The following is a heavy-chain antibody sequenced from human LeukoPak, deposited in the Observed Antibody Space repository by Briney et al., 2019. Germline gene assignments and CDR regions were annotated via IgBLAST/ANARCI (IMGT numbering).Heavy chain of an antibody. Sequence: SETLSLTCTVSGGSISSYYWSWIRQPPGKGLEWIGYIYHSGSTYYNPSLKSRVTISVDRSKNPFSLKLSSVTAADTAVYYCARAKGGYCSSTSCYTGTVFDYWGQGTLVTVSS. CDR3: ARAKGGYCSSTSCYTGTVFDY. V-gene: IGHV4-59*12. J-gene: IGHJ4*02. CDR1: GGSISSYY. CDR2: IYHSGST. D-gene: IGHD2-2*02.